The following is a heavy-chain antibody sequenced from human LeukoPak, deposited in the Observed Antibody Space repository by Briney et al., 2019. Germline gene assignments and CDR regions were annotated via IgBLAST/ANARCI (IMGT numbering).Heavy chain of an antibody. Sequence: PGGSLRLSXAASGFTFSSYCMNWVRQAPGKGLEWVSSISSSSSYIYYADSVKGRFTISRDNAKNSLYLQMNSLRAEDTAVYYCARVSYYYDGSGYYYFFGYWGQGSLVIVSS. J-gene: IGHJ4*02. CDR2: ISSSSSYI. V-gene: IGHV3-21*01. D-gene: IGHD3-22*01. CDR1: GFTFSSYC. CDR3: ARVSYYYDGSGYYYFFGY.